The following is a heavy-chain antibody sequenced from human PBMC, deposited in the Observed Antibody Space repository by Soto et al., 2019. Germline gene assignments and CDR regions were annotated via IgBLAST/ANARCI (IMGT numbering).Heavy chain of an antibody. D-gene: IGHD3-3*01. J-gene: IGHJ4*02. V-gene: IGHV6-1*01. Sequence: QTLSLTFAISGDSVSVNSAAWNWIRQSPSRGLEWLGRTYYRSRWYNDYAVSVKSRMHMSLDATRNHYSLRLTSVTAADTAVYFCARAPVGLDTISYFDYWGQGKLVTVSS. CDR2: TYYRSRWYN. CDR3: ARAPVGLDTISYFDY. CDR1: GDSVSVNSAA.